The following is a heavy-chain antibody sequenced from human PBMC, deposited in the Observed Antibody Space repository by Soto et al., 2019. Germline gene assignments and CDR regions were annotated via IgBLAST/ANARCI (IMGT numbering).Heavy chain of an antibody. CDR2: INPNSGGT. CDR3: ARDPKLAYYFDY. Sequence: ASVKVSCKASGYTFTGYYMHWVRQAPGQGLEWMGWINPNSGGTNYAQKFQGRVTMTRDTSISTAYMELSRLRPDDTAVYYCARDPKLAYYFDYWGQGTLVTVSS. J-gene: IGHJ4*02. CDR1: GYTFTGYY. V-gene: IGHV1-2*02. D-gene: IGHD1-1*01.